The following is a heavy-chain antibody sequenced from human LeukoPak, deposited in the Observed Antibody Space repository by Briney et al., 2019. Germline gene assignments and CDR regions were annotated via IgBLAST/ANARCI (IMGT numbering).Heavy chain of an antibody. CDR2: INPDGGAQ. J-gene: IGHJ4*02. CDR1: GLTFSGFW. D-gene: IGHD3-10*01. Sequence: GGSRRLSCAPSGLTFSGFWVNWVRQAPGKGLEWVANINPDGGAQYYVDSVKGRFSISRDNAKKSLFLRMNSLKAEDTAVYYCVRGSGGNWGQGTLVTVSS. V-gene: IGHV3-7*04. CDR3: VRGSGGN.